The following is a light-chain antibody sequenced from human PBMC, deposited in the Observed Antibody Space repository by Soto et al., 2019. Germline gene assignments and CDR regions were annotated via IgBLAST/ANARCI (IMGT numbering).Light chain of an antibody. J-gene: IGLJ1*01. V-gene: IGLV1-40*01. CDR1: SSNIGAGYD. Sequence: QSVLTQPPSVSGAPGQRVTISCTGSSSNIGAGYDVHWYQQRPGTAPKLLIFGNINRPPGVPDRFSGSKSGTSASLAITGLQAEDEGDYYCQSYDSTLSARYVFGTGTKATVL. CDR3: QSYDSTLSARYV. CDR2: GNI.